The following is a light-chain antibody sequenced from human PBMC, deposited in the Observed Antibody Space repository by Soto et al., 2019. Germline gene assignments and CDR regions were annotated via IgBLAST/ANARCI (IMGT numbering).Light chain of an antibody. Sequence: VLTQSPATLSLSPGERATLSCMASQSVNSYLAWYQQKPGQAPRLLIYDASNRATGIPARFSGSGSGTDFTLTISSLEPEDFAVYHCLQRSSWPYTFGQGTKLEI. CDR2: DAS. J-gene: IGKJ2*01. V-gene: IGKV3-11*01. CDR1: QSVNSY. CDR3: LQRSSWPYT.